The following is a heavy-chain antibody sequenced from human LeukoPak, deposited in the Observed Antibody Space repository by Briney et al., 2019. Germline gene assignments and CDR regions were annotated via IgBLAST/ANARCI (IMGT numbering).Heavy chain of an antibody. J-gene: IGHJ4*02. CDR1: GFTFSNYW. CDR2: IKQDGSEK. V-gene: IGHV3-7*01. CDR3: ARIPHPDYADAQ. Sequence: PGGSLRLSCTASGFTFSNYWMNWVRQAPGKGLEWVANIKQDGSEKNYVGSVKGRFTVSRDNGKKLVHLQLNSLRAEDTAVYFCARIPHPDYADAQWGQGTLVIVSS. D-gene: IGHD4-17*01.